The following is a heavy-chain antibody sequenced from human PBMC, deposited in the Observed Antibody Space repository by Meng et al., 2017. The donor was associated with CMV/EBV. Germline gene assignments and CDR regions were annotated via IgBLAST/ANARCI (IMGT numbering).Heavy chain of an antibody. CDR2: IIPIFGTA. V-gene: IGHV1-69*05. Sequence: CKASGGTFSSYAISWVRQAPGQGLEWMGGIIPIFGTANYAQKFQGRVTITTDESTSTAYMELSSLRSEDTAVYYCARVGISSSWYEPGTGWFDPWGQGTLVTVSS. CDR3: ARVGISSSWYEPGTGWFDP. CDR1: GGTFSSYA. J-gene: IGHJ5*02. D-gene: IGHD6-13*01.